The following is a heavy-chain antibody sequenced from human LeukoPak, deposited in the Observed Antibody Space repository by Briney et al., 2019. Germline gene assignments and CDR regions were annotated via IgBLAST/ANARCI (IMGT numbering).Heavy chain of an antibody. D-gene: IGHD7-27*01. J-gene: IGHJ4*02. CDR1: GGSISSSSYS. CDR3: ARTNWGFSAFDY. Sequence: PSETLSLTCTVSGGSISSSSYSWDWIRQPPGKGLEWIGNIYHSGSTYYNPSLKSRVTISVDTSESQSSLKLSSVTAADTAVYYCARTNWGFSAFDYWGQGTLVTVSS. CDR2: IYHSGST. V-gene: IGHV4-39*01.